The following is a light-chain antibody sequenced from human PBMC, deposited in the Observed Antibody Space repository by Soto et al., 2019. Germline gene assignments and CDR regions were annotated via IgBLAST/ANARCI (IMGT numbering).Light chain of an antibody. J-gene: IGKJ1*01. V-gene: IGKV1-39*01. Sequence: DIQMTPAPSPLSASVGDRVTITCRASQSISNYLNWYQQKPGKAPKLLMYGASSLQSGVPSRFSGSETGTDFTLTISSLQPADVATYYCQQSDSTPRTFGQRPKVEIK. CDR3: QQSDSTPRT. CDR2: GAS. CDR1: QSISNY.